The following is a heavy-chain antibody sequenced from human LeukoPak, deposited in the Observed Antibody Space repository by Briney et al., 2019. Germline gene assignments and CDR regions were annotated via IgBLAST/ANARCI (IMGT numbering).Heavy chain of an antibody. CDR1: GGSISRSSYY. CDR2: IYSDGGT. J-gene: IGHJ5*02. D-gene: IGHD3-10*01. CDR3: TRDSQLEWFYA. V-gene: IGHV4-39*07. Sequence: SETLSLTCFVSGGSISRSSYYWGWIRQSPGEGLEWIGTIYSDGGTYYNPSLKSRVTISMDTSKNQFSLNLSSVTAADTAVYYCTRDSQLEWFYAWGQGTLVTVSP.